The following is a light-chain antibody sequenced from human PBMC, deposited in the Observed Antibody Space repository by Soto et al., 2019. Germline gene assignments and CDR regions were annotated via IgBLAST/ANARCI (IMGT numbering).Light chain of an antibody. CDR1: QSVTNNY. Sequence: EIVLTQSPGTLSLSPGERAILSCRASQSVTNNYLAWYQQKPGQTPRVLMYGASSRVTGIPDRFSGSGSGPDFTLTISRLEPEDFAVYYCQQYLTSPWTFGQGTKVEIK. CDR3: QQYLTSPWT. V-gene: IGKV3-20*01. J-gene: IGKJ1*01. CDR2: GAS.